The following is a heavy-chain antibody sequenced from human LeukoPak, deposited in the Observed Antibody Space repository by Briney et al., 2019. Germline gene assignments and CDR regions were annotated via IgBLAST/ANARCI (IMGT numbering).Heavy chain of an antibody. CDR2: IKPDARPR. CDR1: GVTFSDYW. CDR3: ARRGGTSSCRSPIDY. D-gene: IGHD6-6*01. V-gene: IGHV3-7*01. Sequence: GETLRLSCTASGVTFSDYWMTWVRQAPGKGPEWVGNIKPDARPRYYVDYVGGRFTISRDNAKKSLFLQINGLRAEDTAVYYCARRGGTSSCRSPIDYWGQGTLVTVSS. J-gene: IGHJ4*02.